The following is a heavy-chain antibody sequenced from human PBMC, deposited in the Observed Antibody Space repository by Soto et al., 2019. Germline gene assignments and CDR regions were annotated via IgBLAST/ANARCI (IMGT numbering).Heavy chain of an antibody. J-gene: IGHJ6*02. CDR3: ARDKQWLVYYYFGMDV. D-gene: IGHD6-19*01. Sequence: ASVKVSCKASGYTFTSYGISWVRQAPGQGLEWMGWTSAYNGNTNYAQKLQGRVTMTTDTSTSTAYMELRSLRSDDTAVYYCARDKQWLVYYYFGMDVWGQGTTVTVSS. V-gene: IGHV1-18*01. CDR2: TSAYNGNT. CDR1: GYTFTSYG.